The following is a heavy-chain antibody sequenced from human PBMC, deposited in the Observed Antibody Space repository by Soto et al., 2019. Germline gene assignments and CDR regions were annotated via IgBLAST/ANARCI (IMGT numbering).Heavy chain of an antibody. J-gene: IGHJ4*02. CDR1: GFTFSSYG. CDR3: AKDLIVHSSGWLDY. Sequence: GGSLRLSCAASGFTFSSYGMHWVRQAPGKGLEWVAVISYDGSNKYYADSVKGRFTISRDNSKNTLYLQMNSLRAEDTAVYYCAKDLIVHSSGWLDYWGQGTLVTVSS. D-gene: IGHD6-19*01. V-gene: IGHV3-30*18. CDR2: ISYDGSNK.